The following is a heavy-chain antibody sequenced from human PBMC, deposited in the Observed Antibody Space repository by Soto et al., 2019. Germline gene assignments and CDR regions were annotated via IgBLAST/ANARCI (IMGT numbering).Heavy chain of an antibody. D-gene: IGHD2-15*01. V-gene: IGHV3-30-3*01. J-gene: IGHJ5*02. Sequence: PGGSLRLSCAASGFTFSSYAMHWVRQAPGKGLEWVAVISYDGSNKYYADSVKGRFTISRDNSKNTLYLQMNSLRAEDTAVYYCARGTRLLPPNWLDPWGQGTLVTVSS. CDR3: ARGTRLLPPNWLDP. CDR2: ISYDGSNK. CDR1: GFTFSSYA.